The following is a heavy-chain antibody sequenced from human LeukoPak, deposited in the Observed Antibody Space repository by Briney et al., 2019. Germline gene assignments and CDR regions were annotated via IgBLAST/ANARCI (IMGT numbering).Heavy chain of an antibody. CDR2: ISGSSSYI. J-gene: IGHJ3*02. CDR3: ARVPAGVIGMKDAFDI. Sequence: GGSLRLSCAASGFTFSYYGMHWVRQAPGQGLEWVSSISGSSSYIYYAGSVKGRFTISRHNAKNSLYLQMNSLRAEDTAVYYCARVPAGVIGMKDAFDIWGQGTMVTVSS. D-gene: IGHD3-16*02. V-gene: IGHV3-21*01. CDR1: GFTFSYYG.